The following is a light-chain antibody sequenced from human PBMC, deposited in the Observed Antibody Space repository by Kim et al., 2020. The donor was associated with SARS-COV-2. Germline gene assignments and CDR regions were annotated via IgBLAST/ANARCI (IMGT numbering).Light chain of an antibody. J-gene: IGLJ2*01. Sequence: VTPGHTASMTCSVDKLGDKDACWYQQRPGQTPVLSIYQDSKRASGIPERFSGSNSGNTATLTISGTQAMDEADYYCQAWDSSTAVVFGGGTQLTVL. V-gene: IGLV3-1*01. CDR3: QAWDSSTAVV. CDR1: KLGDKD. CDR2: QDS.